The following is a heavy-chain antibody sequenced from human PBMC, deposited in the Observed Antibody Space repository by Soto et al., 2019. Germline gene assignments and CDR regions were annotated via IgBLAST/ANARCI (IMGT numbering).Heavy chain of an antibody. D-gene: IGHD3-10*01. V-gene: IGHV4-30-4*01. J-gene: IGHJ4*02. CDR3: ARRPYFAGSGSLDYFDY. Sequence: QVNLQESGPGLVRPSQTLSLTCTVSGGSISSGDVYWSWIRQAPGKDLEWIGYIYRSGSTKYNPSLKSRATISVDKSKNQFSLNLRSVTAADTAVYYCARRPYFAGSGSLDYFDYWGQGTLVTVSS. CDR2: IYRSGST. CDR1: GGSISSGDVY.